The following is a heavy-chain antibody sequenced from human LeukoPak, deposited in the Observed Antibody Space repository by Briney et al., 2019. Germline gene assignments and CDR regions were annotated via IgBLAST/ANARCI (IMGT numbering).Heavy chain of an antibody. J-gene: IGHJ4*02. D-gene: IGHD3-3*01. Sequence: SETLSLTCAVYGGSFSGYYWSWIRQPPGKGLEWIGEINHSGSTNYNPSLKSRVTISVDTSKNQFSLELSSVSAADTAVYYCAGNHYDFLSGYYTALDYWGQGTLVTVSS. CDR1: GGSFSGYY. CDR3: AGNHYDFLSGYYTALDY. V-gene: IGHV4-34*01. CDR2: INHSGST.